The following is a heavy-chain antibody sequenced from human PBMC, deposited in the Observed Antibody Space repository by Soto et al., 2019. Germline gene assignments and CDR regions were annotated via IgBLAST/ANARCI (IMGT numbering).Heavy chain of an antibody. D-gene: IGHD2-21*01. J-gene: IGHJ4*02. CDR2: IYWDDDK. CDR1: AFSLSTSGVG. V-gene: IGHV2-5*02. Sequence: QITLKESGPTLVKPTQTLTLTCTFSAFSLSTSGVGVGWIRQPPGKALEWLTFIYWDDDKRYSPSLKSRLTITKDTSKNPVVLTMTNMDPVDTATYYCARLVAAGITYYFDSWGQGTLVTVSS. CDR3: ARLVAAGITYYFDS.